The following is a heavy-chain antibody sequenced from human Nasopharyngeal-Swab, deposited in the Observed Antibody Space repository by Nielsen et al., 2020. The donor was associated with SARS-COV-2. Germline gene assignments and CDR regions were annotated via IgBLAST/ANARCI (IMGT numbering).Heavy chain of an antibody. Sequence: KVSCKGTGYTFTTYWIGWVRQMPGKGLEWMGIIYPGDSQTRYSPSFQGQVTISADKSITTAYLQWSSLTASDTAIYYCARHMGDYPNNWYVSYYGMDVWGRGTAVTVSS. J-gene: IGHJ6*02. CDR3: ARHMGDYPNNWYVSYYGMDV. D-gene: IGHD1-1*01. CDR1: GYTFTTYW. V-gene: IGHV5-51*01. CDR2: IYPGDSQT.